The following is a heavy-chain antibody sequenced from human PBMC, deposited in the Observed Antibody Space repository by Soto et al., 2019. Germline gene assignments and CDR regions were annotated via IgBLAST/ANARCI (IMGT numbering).Heavy chain of an antibody. CDR1: GFSLSTSGVG. J-gene: IGHJ4*02. CDR2: IYWDEDK. CDR3: AHVFTSLAPFDS. V-gene: IGHV2-5*02. Sequence: QITLKESGPTLVKPTQTLTLTCTFSGFSLSTSGVGVGWIRQPPGKALEWLGFIYWDEDKRYSPSLKSRLTLTKHSSKRQVVLTVTNMDPVDTAAYYCAHVFTSLAPFDSWGQGTLVTVSA. D-gene: IGHD3-10*02.